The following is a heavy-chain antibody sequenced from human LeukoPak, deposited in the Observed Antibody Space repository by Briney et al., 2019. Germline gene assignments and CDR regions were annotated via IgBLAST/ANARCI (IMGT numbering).Heavy chain of an antibody. CDR1: GFTFSSYS. J-gene: IGHJ3*02. CDR2: ISSSSSHI. Sequence: GGSLRLSCAASGFTFSSYSMNWVRQAPGKGLEWVSSISSSSSHIYYADSVKGRFTISRDNAKNSLYLQMNSLRAEDTAVYYCARVPTTIGYCSSASCREPAFDIWGQGTMVTVSS. V-gene: IGHV3-21*01. CDR3: ARVPTTIGYCSSASCREPAFDI. D-gene: IGHD2-2*01.